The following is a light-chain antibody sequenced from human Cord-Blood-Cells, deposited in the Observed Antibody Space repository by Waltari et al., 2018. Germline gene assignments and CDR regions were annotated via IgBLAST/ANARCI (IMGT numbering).Light chain of an antibody. V-gene: IGLV2-14*01. CDR1: SSDVGGYNY. CDR3: SSYTSSSTRV. Sequence: QSALTQPASVSGSPGQSIIISCTGTSSDVGGYNYVSWYQQHPGKAPNRMLYDVSKRPSGISTRFSGSKSGNTASLTISGLQAEDEADYYCSSYTSSSTRVFGGGTKLTVL. CDR2: DVS. J-gene: IGLJ3*02.